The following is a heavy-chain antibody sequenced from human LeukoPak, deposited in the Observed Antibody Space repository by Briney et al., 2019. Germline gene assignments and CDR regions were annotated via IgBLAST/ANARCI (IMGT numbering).Heavy chain of an antibody. V-gene: IGHV4-39*07. J-gene: IGHJ5*02. CDR1: GGSISSYY. CDR3: ARSSWFGETIWFDP. D-gene: IGHD3-10*01. Sequence: SETLSLTCTVSGGSISSYYWGWIRQPPGKGLEWIGSIYYSGSTYYNSSLKSRVTISVDTSKNQFSLKLSSVTAADTAVYYCARSSWFGETIWFDPWGQGTLVTVSS. CDR2: IYYSGST.